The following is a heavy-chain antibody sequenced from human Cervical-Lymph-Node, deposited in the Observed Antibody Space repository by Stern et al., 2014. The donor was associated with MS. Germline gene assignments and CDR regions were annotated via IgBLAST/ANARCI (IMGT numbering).Heavy chain of an antibody. V-gene: IGHV7-4-1*02. Sequence: VQLVESGSELNKPGASVKVSCKASGYSFTHFALNWVRHAPGQGLQWMGWINTNTGNPSYAQAFTGRFVFSLDTSVSTAYLQISSLKAEDTAVYYCARDPHDYGDRFDYWGQGTLVTVSS. D-gene: IGHD4-17*01. CDR2: INTNTGNP. J-gene: IGHJ4*02. CDR3: ARDPHDYGDRFDY. CDR1: GYSFTHFA.